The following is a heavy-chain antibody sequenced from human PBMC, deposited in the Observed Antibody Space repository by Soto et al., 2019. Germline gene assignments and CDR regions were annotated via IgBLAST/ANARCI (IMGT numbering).Heavy chain of an antibody. CDR1: GGTFSNSG. J-gene: IGHJ3*02. Sequence: QVQLVQSGAEVKKPGSSVKVSCKASGGTFSNSGISWVRQAPGQGLEWMGGIIPLFGRGHYAQKFQGRVTITADESTSTAYMELSSLRFEDTAVYYCARDRYYYDSSGSEGAFDIWGQGTMVTVSS. V-gene: IGHV1-69*01. D-gene: IGHD3-22*01. CDR2: IIPLFGRG. CDR3: ARDRYYYDSSGSEGAFDI.